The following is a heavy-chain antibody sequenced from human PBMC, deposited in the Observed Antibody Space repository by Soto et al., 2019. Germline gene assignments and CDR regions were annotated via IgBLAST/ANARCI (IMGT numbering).Heavy chain of an antibody. V-gene: IGHV1-2*04. D-gene: IGHD3-10*01. J-gene: IGHJ6*02. CDR3: ARDLGGSGSYYNYYYYGMDV. CDR2: INPNSGGT. CDR1: GYTFTGYY. Sequence: ASVKVSCKASGYTFTGYYMYWVRQAPGQGLEWMGWINPNSGGTNYAQKFQGWVTMTRDTSISTAYMELSRLRSDDTAVYYCARDLGGSGSYYNYYYYGMDVWGQGTTVTVSS.